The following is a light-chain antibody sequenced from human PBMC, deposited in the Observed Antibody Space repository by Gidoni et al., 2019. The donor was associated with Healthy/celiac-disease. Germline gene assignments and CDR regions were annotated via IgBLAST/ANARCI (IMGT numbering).Light chain of an antibody. CDR1: QSLLHSNGYNY. V-gene: IGKV2-28*01. CDR3: MQALQTPLT. J-gene: IGKJ4*01. Sequence: DIVLTQSPLSMPVTPGEPASISCRSSQSLLHSNGYNYLDWYLQKPGQSPQLLIYLGSNRASGGPDRFSGSGSGTDFTLKISRVEAEDVGVYYCMQALQTPLTFGGGTKVEIK. CDR2: LGS.